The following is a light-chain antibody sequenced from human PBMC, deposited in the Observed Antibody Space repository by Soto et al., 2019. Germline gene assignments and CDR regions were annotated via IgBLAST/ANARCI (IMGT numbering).Light chain of an antibody. CDR3: QQRSNWPQIT. J-gene: IGKJ5*01. V-gene: IGKV3-11*01. CDR2: GAS. Sequence: PGDRATLSCRASQSVSRYLVWYQQKPGQAPRLLIYGASSRASGIPDRFSGSGSGTDFTLTISSLEPEDFAVYYCQQRSNWPQITFGQGTRLEIK. CDR1: QSVSRY.